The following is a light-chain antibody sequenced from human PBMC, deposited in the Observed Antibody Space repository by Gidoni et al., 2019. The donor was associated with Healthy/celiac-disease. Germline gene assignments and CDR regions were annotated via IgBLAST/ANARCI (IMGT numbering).Light chain of an antibody. CDR3: NCRDSSGYHLV. J-gene: IGLJ2*01. CDR1: SRRNYF. CDR2: GEN. Sequence: SSELTQDPSVSVALGQTVRITCQGDSRRNYFASWYQQKPGQAPLLVMYGENNRPSGIPDRFSGSSSGNTASLIIAGAQAEDEGDFYCNCRDSSGYHLVFGGGTRLTVL. V-gene: IGLV3-19*01.